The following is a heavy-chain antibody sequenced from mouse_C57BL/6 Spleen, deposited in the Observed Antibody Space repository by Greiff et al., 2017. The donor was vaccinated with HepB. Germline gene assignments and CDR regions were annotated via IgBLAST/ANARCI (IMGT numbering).Heavy chain of an antibody. J-gene: IGHJ4*01. D-gene: IGHD1-1*01. CDR1: GYTFTDYN. CDR2: INPNNGGT. V-gene: IGHV1-18*01. CDR3: ARGAPYYYGSSYYAMDY. Sequence: VQLQQSGPELVKPGASVKIPCKASGYTFTDYNMDWVKQSHGKSLEWIGDINPNNGGTIYNQKFKGKATLTVDKSSSTAYMELRSLTSEDTAVYYCARGAPYYYGSSYYAMDYWGQGTSVTVSS.